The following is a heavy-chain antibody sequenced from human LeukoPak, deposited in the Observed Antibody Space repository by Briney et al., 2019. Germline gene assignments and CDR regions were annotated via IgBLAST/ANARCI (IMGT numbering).Heavy chain of an antibody. CDR2: IYYSEST. CDR1: GGSLNRHY. J-gene: IGHJ6*03. V-gene: IGHV4-59*11. Sequence: PSETLSVTCTVCGGSLNRHYWSWLRQPPGKGLEWIGYIYYSESTKYNPCLKSRVTISVDTSTNQFSLRLNSVTAAGTAVYYCARFDQQLVEGAIAYYDYYYMDVWGKGTTVTVSS. D-gene: IGHD6-13*01. CDR3: ARFDQQLVEGAIAYYDYYYMDV.